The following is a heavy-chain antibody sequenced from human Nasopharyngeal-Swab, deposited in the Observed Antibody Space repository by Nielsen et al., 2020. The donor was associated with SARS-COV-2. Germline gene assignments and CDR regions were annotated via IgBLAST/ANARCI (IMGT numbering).Heavy chain of an antibody. D-gene: IGHD6-13*01. CDR3: ARDQGSSWYTYYYYYGRDV. CDR1: GFTFSSYA. V-gene: IGHV3-30-3*01. CDR2: ISYDGSKK. Sequence: GESLKISCAASGFTFSSYAMHWVRQAPGKGLEWVAVISYDGSKKYYADSVKGRFTISRDNSKNTLYLQMNRLRAEDTAVYYCARDQGSSWYTYYYYYGRDVWGQGTTVTVSS. J-gene: IGHJ6*02.